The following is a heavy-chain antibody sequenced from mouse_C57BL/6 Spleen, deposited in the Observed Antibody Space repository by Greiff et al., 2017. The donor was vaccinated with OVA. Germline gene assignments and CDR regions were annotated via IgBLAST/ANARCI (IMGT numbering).Heavy chain of an antibody. CDR1: GYTFTDYN. V-gene: IGHV1-22*01. Sequence: EVQLQQSGPELVKPGASVKMSCKASGYTFTDYNMHWVKQSHGKSLEWIGYINPNNGGTSYNQKFKGKATLTVNKSSSTAYMELRSLTSEDSAVYYCARRGSDYYGSRGYYFDYWGQGTTLTVSS. D-gene: IGHD1-1*01. CDR3: ARRGSDYYGSRGYYFDY. J-gene: IGHJ2*01. CDR2: INPNNGGT.